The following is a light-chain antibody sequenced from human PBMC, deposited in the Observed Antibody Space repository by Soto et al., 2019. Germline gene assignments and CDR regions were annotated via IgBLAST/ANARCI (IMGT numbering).Light chain of an antibody. V-gene: IGKV1-9*01. CDR1: QGISSY. CDR3: QQLKTYPPT. Sequence: DIQLTQSPSFLSASVGDRVTITCRASQGISSYLAWYQQKPGKAPKFLIYDASTLQGGVPSRFSGSGSGTEFTLTISSLQPEDFATYYCQQLKTYPPTFGQGTRLEI. J-gene: IGKJ5*01. CDR2: DAS.